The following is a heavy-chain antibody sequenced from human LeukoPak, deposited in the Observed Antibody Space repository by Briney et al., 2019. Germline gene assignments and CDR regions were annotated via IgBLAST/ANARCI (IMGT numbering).Heavy chain of an antibody. V-gene: IGHV3-48*04. CDR1: GFIFSSYS. CDR2: ISPSGSDM. D-gene: IGHD1-26*01. Sequence: QPGGSLRLSCAASGFIFSSYSMNWVRQAPGKGLEWVSYISPSGSDMSYADSVKGRFSISRDNAMNSLYLQMNSLRVEDTAVYYCTRDEVGATTEFDSWGQGTLVTVSS. CDR3: TRDEVGATTEFDS. J-gene: IGHJ4*02.